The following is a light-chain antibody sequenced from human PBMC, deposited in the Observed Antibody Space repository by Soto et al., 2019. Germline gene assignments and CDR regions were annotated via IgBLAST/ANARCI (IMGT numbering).Light chain of an antibody. Sequence: EIVLTQSPATLYLSPGERATLSCRASQSVSTYLAWYQQKPGQAPRLLIYDASNRATGIPGRFSGSGSGTDFTLTISSLEPEDFAVYYCQQRSNWPPRTFGQGTKLEIK. V-gene: IGKV3-11*01. CDR3: QQRSNWPPRT. CDR2: DAS. CDR1: QSVSTY. J-gene: IGKJ2*01.